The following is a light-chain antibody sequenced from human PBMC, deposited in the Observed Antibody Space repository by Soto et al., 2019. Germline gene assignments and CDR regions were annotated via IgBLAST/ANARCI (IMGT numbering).Light chain of an antibody. Sequence: DIQMTQSPSTLSASVGDRVTITCRASQSINGWLAWYQQKPGKAPKLLIYTASSLESGVPSRFSGSGSGTEFPLTISSLQPDDFATYYCQKHNTYPRTFGPGTKVEIK. CDR1: QSINGW. J-gene: IGKJ1*01. CDR2: TAS. CDR3: QKHNTYPRT. V-gene: IGKV1-5*03.